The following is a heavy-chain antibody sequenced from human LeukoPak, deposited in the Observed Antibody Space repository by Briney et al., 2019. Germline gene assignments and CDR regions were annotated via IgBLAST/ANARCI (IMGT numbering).Heavy chain of an antibody. J-gene: IGHJ4*02. CDR2: TYSGGST. CDR3: ARDSRSGALFDY. Sequence: GGSLRLSCAASGFTVSSNYMSWVRQAPGKGLEWVTVTYSGGSTYYADSVKGRFTISRDNSKNTLYLQMNSLRAEDTAVYYCARDSRSGALFDYWGRGTLVTVSS. D-gene: IGHD2-15*01. CDR1: GFTVSSNY. V-gene: IGHV3-66*01.